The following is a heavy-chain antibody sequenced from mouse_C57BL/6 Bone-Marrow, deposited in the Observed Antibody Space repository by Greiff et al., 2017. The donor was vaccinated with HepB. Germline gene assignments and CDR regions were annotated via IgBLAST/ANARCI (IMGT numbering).Heavy chain of an antibody. Sequence: EVKLVESGGGLVKPGGSLKLSCAASGFTFSSYAMSWVRQTPEKRLEWVATISDGGSYTYYPDNVKGRFTISRDNAKNNLYLQMSHLKSEDTAMYYCARVTGTTYWGQGTTLTVSS. CDR3: ARVTGTTY. D-gene: IGHD4-1*01. V-gene: IGHV5-4*03. CDR2: ISDGGSYT. J-gene: IGHJ2*01. CDR1: GFTFSSYA.